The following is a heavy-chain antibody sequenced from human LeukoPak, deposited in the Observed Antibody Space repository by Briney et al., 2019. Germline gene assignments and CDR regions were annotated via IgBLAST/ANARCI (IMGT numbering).Heavy chain of an antibody. J-gene: IGHJ3*01. CDR1: GFTFNNAW. Sequence: GGSLRLSCAASGFTFNNAWMNWVRQAPGKGLEWVGRIKKRSDGGTTDYAAPVKDRFIISRDGSQDTLYLQMNTLKTEDTAVYYCTRDWYHAFDFWGQGTVVTVSS. CDR3: TRDWYHAFDF. V-gene: IGHV3-15*07. D-gene: IGHD3-9*01. CDR2: IKKRSDGGTT.